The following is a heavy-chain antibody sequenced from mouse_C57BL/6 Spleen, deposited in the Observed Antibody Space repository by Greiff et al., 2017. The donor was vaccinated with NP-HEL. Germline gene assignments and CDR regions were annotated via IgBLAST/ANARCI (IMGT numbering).Heavy chain of an antibody. V-gene: IGHV1-26*01. CDR3: ARSFITTGDY. J-gene: IGHJ2*01. CDR2: INPNNGGT. CDR1: GYTFTDYY. Sequence: VQLQQSGPELVKPGASVKISCKASGYTFTDYYMNWVKQSHGKSLEWIGDINPNNGGTSYNQKFKGKATLTVDKSSSTAYMELRSLTSEDSAVYYCARSFITTGDYWGQGTTLTVSS. D-gene: IGHD1-1*01.